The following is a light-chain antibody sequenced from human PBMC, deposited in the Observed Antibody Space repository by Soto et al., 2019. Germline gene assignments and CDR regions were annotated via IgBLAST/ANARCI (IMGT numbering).Light chain of an antibody. V-gene: IGKV2-28*01. CDR2: LGS. Sequence: DIVMTQSPLSLPVTPGEPASISCRSSQSLLHSNGYNYLDWYLQKPGQSPQLLIYLGSNRASGVPDRFSGSRSGTDFTLKISRVEAEDVGVYYCMQALQTPRTFGGGTTVEIK. CDR3: MQALQTPRT. CDR1: QSLLHSNGYNY. J-gene: IGKJ4*01.